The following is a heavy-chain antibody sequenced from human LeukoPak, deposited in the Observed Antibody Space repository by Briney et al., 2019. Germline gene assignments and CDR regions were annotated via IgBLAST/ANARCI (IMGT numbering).Heavy chain of an antibody. CDR3: ARCIPTTMINYFDH. Sequence: ASVKVSCKTSGYTFRNYGITWVRQIPGQGLEWMGWISPYNGNTNYAQKLQGRVTMTTDTSTSTAYMELSSLRSDDTAVYYCARCIPTTMINYFDHWGQGTLVTVSS. D-gene: IGHD3-22*01. CDR2: ISPYNGNT. J-gene: IGHJ4*02. V-gene: IGHV1-18*01. CDR1: GYTFRNYG.